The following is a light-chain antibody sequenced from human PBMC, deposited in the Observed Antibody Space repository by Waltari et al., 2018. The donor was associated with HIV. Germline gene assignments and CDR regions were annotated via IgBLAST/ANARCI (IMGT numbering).Light chain of an antibody. CDR1: TGAVTSGHY. Sequence: QAVVTKEPSLTVSPGGTVTLTCGSSTGAVTSGHYPHWFQQKPGQAPRTLIYDTSNKHSWTPARFSGSLLGGKAALTLSGAQPEDEAEYYCLLSYSGARGVFGGGTKLTVL. CDR3: LLSYSGARGV. V-gene: IGLV7-46*01. J-gene: IGLJ3*02. CDR2: DTS.